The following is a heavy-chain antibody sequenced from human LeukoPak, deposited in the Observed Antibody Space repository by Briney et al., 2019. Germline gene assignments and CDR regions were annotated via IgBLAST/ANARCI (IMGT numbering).Heavy chain of an antibody. CDR2: IYYSGST. CDR1: GGSISSYY. J-gene: IGHJ5*02. D-gene: IGHD3-10*01. Sequence: SETLSLTCTVSGGSISSYYWSWIRQPPGKGLEWIGYIYYSGSTNYNPSLKSRVTISVDTSKNQFSLKLSSVTAADTAVYYCARERGGPNWFDPWGQGTLDTVSS. V-gene: IGHV4-59*01. CDR3: ARERGGPNWFDP.